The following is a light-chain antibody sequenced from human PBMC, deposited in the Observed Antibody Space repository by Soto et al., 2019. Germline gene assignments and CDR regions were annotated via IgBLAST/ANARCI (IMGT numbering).Light chain of an antibody. V-gene: IGKV1-5*03. CDR2: KAS. Sequence: DIQMTQSPSTLSASVGDTVTVTCRASQSVSGWLAWYQQKPGEAPKLLIYKASTLKSGVPSRFSGSGSGTEFTLTISSLQPDDFATYYCQHYNSYSEAFGQGPKMDIK. CDR1: QSVSGW. J-gene: IGKJ1*01. CDR3: QHYNSYSEA.